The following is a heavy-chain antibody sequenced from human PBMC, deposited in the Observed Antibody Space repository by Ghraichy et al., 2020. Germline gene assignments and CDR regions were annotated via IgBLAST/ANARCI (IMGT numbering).Heavy chain of an antibody. J-gene: IGHJ3*02. Sequence: SETLSLTCTVSGCSISSYYWSWIRQPPGKGLEWIGYIYYSKSTNYNPSLKSRVTISVDTSKNQFSLKLNSVTAADTAVYYCARDNHAFDIWGQGTMVTVSS. D-gene: IGHD1-14*01. CDR1: GCSISSYY. V-gene: IGHV4-59*01. CDR3: ARDNHAFDI. CDR2: IYYSKST.